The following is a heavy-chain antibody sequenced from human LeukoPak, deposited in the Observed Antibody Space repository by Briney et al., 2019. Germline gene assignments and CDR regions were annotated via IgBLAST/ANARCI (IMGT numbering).Heavy chain of an antibody. CDR2: IYTSGST. Sequence: PSETLSLTCAVSGYSISSYYWSWIRQPAGRGLEWIGRIYTSGSTNYNPSLKSRVTMSVDTSKSQFSLKLSSVTAADTSVYYCVRRDYDSSGYAYFDYWGQGTMVTVSS. CDR1: GYSISSYY. J-gene: IGHJ4*02. V-gene: IGHV4-4*07. D-gene: IGHD3-22*01. CDR3: VRRDYDSSGYAYFDY.